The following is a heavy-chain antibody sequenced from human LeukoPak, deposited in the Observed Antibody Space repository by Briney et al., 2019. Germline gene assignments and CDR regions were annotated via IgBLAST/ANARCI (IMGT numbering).Heavy chain of an antibody. Sequence: SETLSLTCTVSGGSISSSTYYWGWIRQPPGKGLEWIGNIYHSGRTHYNPSLKSRVTIFVDTSKNQFSLKLSSVTATDRAVYYCARDGLNTKVRGKIHYNYMDVWGKGTTVTVSS. CDR1: GGSISSSTYY. CDR2: IYHSGRT. D-gene: IGHD3-10*01. J-gene: IGHJ6*03. V-gene: IGHV4-39*02. CDR3: ARDGLNTKVRGKIHYNYMDV.